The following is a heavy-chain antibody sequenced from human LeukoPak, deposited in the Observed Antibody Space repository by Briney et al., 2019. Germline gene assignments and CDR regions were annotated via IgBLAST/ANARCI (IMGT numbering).Heavy chain of an antibody. CDR3: AKATASIPDY. J-gene: IGHJ4*02. CDR1: GFTFSSYV. Sequence: GGSLRLSCAASGFTFSSYVMHWVRQAPGKGLELVAVISYDGSNKYYADSVKGRFTISRDNSKNSLYLQMNSLRAEGTAVYYCAKATASIPDYWGKGTLVTVSS. V-gene: IGHV3-30*18. CDR2: ISYDGSNK. D-gene: IGHD2-21*01.